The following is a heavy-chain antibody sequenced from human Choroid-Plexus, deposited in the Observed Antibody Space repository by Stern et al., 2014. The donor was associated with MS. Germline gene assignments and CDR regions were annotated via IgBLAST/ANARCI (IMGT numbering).Heavy chain of an antibody. D-gene: IGHD2/OR15-2a*01. CDR3: AKDRQYLTYFFDH. CDR1: GFTFGSCA. Sequence: VQLVESGGGVVQPGRPLRLSCVASGFTFGSCAMHWVRQAPGKGPEWVGGVSYDGSNKYYADSVKGRFTISRDNSQNTLYMQMSSLRPEDTAVYYCAKDRQYLTYFFDHWGQGSLVTVSS. J-gene: IGHJ5*02. CDR2: VSYDGSNK. V-gene: IGHV3-30*18.